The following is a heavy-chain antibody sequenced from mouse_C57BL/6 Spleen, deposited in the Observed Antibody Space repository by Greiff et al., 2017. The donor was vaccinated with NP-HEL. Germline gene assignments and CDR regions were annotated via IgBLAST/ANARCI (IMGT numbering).Heavy chain of an antibody. Sequence: VQLQQSGAELAKPGASVKLSCKASGYTFTSYWMHWVKQRPGQGLEWIGYINPSSGYTKYNQKFKDKATLTADKSSSTASMKLSSLTYEDSAVYYCARCITPGRDYFDSWGEDTTLTVSS. CDR3: ARCITPGRDYFDS. CDR2: INPSSGYT. J-gene: IGHJ2*01. V-gene: IGHV1-7*01. D-gene: IGHD1-1*01. CDR1: GYTFTSYW.